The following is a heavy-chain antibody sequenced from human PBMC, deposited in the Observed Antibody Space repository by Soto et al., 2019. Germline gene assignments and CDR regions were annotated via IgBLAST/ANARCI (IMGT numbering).Heavy chain of an antibody. D-gene: IGHD3-3*02. V-gene: IGHV4-59*12. J-gene: IGHJ5*02. CDR1: CGSFSGYY. CDR3: ARNSLALRKNNWFDP. Sequence: SETLSLTCTFYCGSFSGYYWSCVRHPPGKGLEWIGYIYYSGSTNYNPSLKSRVTMSVDTSKNQFSLRLRSVTAADTALYFCARNSLALRKNNWFDPWGQGIMVTVSS. CDR2: IYYSGST.